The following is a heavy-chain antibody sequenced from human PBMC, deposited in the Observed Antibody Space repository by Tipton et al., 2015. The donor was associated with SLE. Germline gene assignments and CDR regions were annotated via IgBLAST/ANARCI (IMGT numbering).Heavy chain of an antibody. D-gene: IGHD6-19*01. J-gene: IGHJ5*02. Sequence: SLRLSCAASGFTFSSFNMDWVRQAPGKGLEWVSSISSISSYIFYADSVKGRFTISRDNAKNSLSLQMNSLRAEDTAVYYCARDTSGWYNWFDPWGQGTLVTVSS. CDR2: ISSISSYI. V-gene: IGHV3-21*01. CDR1: GFTFSSFN. CDR3: ARDTSGWYNWFDP.